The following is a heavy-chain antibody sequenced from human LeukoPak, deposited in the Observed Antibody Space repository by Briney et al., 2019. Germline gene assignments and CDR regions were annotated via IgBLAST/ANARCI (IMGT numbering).Heavy chain of an antibody. Sequence: ASVKVSCKASGYTFTGYYMHWVRQAPGQGLEWMGWINPNSGDTNYAQKFQGRVTMTRDTSISTAYMELSRLRSDDTAVYYCAQTDGGYLDFDYWGQGTLVTVSS. J-gene: IGHJ4*02. CDR3: AQTDGGYLDFDY. CDR1: GYTFTGYY. V-gene: IGHV1-2*02. D-gene: IGHD4-23*01. CDR2: INPNSGDT.